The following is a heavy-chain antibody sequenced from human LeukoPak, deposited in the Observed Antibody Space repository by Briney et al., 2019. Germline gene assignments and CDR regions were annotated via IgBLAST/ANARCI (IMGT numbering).Heavy chain of an antibody. Sequence: SETLSLTCTVSGGSISSSSYYWGWIRQPPGKGLEWIGSIYYSGSTYYNPSLKSRVTISVDTSKNQFSLKLSSVTAADTAVYYCARLRPGGMYDYWGQGTLVTVSS. J-gene: IGHJ4*02. CDR2: IYYSGST. D-gene: IGHD3-16*01. CDR3: ARLRPGGMYDY. CDR1: GGSISSSSYY. V-gene: IGHV4-39*01.